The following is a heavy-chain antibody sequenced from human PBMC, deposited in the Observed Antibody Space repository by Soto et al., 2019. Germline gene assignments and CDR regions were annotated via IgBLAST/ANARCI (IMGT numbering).Heavy chain of an antibody. CDR2: ISGSGGST. D-gene: IGHD3-3*01. J-gene: IGHJ6*02. V-gene: IGHV3-23*01. Sequence: GGSLRRSCEASGFTFSSYAMSWVRQAPGKGLEWVSAISGSGGSTYYADSVKGRFTISRDNSKNTLYLQMNSLRAEETAVYYWAKFGQALTIFGVAVWDRKYDYYVMDVWGQGTTVTVSS. CDR1: GFTFSSYA. CDR3: AKFGQALTIFGVAVWDRKYDYYVMDV.